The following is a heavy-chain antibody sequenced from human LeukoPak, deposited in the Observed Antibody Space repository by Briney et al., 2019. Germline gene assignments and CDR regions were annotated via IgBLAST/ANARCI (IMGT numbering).Heavy chain of an antibody. V-gene: IGHV4-30-2*01. CDR1: GGSISSGGYS. Sequence: PSQTLSLTCAVSGGSISSGGYSWSWIRQPPGKGLEWIGYIYHSGSTYYNPSLKSRVTISADRSKNQFSLKLSSVTAADTAVYYCARDPGYCSGGSCHNWFDPWGQGTLVTVSS. CDR3: ARDPGYCSGGSCHNWFDP. CDR2: IYHSGST. D-gene: IGHD2-15*01. J-gene: IGHJ5*02.